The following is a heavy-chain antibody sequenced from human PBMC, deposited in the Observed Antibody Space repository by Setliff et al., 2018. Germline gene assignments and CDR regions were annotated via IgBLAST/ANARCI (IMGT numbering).Heavy chain of an antibody. D-gene: IGHD3-9*01. CDR2: IIPIFGAA. V-gene: IGHV1-69*05. Sequence: SVKVSCKASGGTFSSYAISWVRQAPGQGLEWMGGIIPIFGAANYAQKFQGRVTITTDESTSTAYMELSSLRSEDTAVYYCARGRTDYDILTGYNLNYYYYMDVWGKGTTVTVSS. CDR1: GGTFSSYA. J-gene: IGHJ6*03. CDR3: ARGRTDYDILTGYNLNYYYYMDV.